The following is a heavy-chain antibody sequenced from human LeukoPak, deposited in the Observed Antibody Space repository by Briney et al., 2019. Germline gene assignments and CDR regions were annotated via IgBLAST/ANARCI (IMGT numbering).Heavy chain of an antibody. J-gene: IGHJ3*02. Sequence: GGSLRLSCAASGFTFSSYSMNWVRQAPGKGLEWVSSISSSSNYIYYADSMKGRFTISRDNAKNSLSLQMNSLRAEDTAVYYCARGTHAFDIWGQGTMVTVSS. V-gene: IGHV3-21*01. D-gene: IGHD2-2*01. CDR2: ISSSSNYI. CDR3: ARGTHAFDI. CDR1: GFTFSSYS.